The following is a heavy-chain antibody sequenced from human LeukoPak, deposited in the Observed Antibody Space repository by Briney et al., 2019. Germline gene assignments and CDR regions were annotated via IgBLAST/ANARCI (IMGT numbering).Heavy chain of an antibody. D-gene: IGHD2-2*02. CDR3: ARRGYCSSTSCYNGDSYFDY. CDR2: INHSGST. CDR1: GGSFSGYY. V-gene: IGHV4-34*01. Sequence: SETLSLTCAVYGGSFSGYYWSWIRQPPGKGLEWIGEINHSGSTNYNPSLKSRVTISVDTSKNHFSLKLTSVTAADTAVYYCARRGYCSSTSCYNGDSYFDYWGQGTLVTVSS. J-gene: IGHJ4*02.